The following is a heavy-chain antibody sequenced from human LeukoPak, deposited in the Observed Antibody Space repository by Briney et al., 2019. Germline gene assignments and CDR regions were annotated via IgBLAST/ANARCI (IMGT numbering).Heavy chain of an antibody. CDR1: GFTFSSYW. CDR2: IKQDGSEK. V-gene: IGHV3-7*03. D-gene: IGHD1-26*01. J-gene: IGHJ4*02. CDR3: ARDKGGSYSSFDY. Sequence: GGSLRLSCAASGFTFSSYWMQWVRQAPGKGLEWVANIKQDGSEKYYADSVKGRFIISRDNAKNALYLQMSSLRAEDTAVYYCARDKGGSYSSFDYRGQGTLVTVSS.